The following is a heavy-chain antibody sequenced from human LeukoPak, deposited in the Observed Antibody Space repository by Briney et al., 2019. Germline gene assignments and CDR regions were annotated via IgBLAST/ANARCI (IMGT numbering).Heavy chain of an antibody. J-gene: IGHJ5*02. V-gene: IGHV4-59*08. D-gene: IGHD6-13*01. CDR3: ARHGGAAAGYNWFDP. Sequence: PSQTLSLTCTVYGGSISSYYWSWNRQPPGKGLEWIGYIYYSGSTNYNPSLKSRVTISVDTSKNQFSLKLSSVTAADTAVYYCARHGGAAAGYNWFDPWGQGTLVTVSS. CDR2: IYYSGST. CDR1: GGSISSYY.